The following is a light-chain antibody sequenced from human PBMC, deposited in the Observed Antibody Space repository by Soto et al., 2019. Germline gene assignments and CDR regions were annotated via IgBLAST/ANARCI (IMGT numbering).Light chain of an antibody. CDR2: DAS. CDR1: QDITNF. Sequence: DIQMTQSPSSLSASVGDRVTITCQASQDITNFLNWYQQKPGKVPKLLIYDASNLGTGVPARFSGSGSGTVFTFTISSLQPEDIATYYCQHYDSFPYTFGQGTKLEIK. J-gene: IGKJ2*01. V-gene: IGKV1-33*01. CDR3: QHYDSFPYT.